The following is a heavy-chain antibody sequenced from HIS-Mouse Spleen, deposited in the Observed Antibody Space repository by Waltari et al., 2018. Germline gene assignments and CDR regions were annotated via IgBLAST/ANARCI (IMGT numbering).Heavy chain of an antibody. CDR1: GGSIRSSSYY. J-gene: IGHJ2*01. CDR2: IYYSGGT. D-gene: IGHD6-13*01. CDR3: AREIPYSSSWYDWYFDL. V-gene: IGHV4-39*07. Sequence: QLQLQESVPGLVKPSETLSLTCTVSGGSIRSSSYYWGWIRQPPGKGLEWLGSIYYSGGTYYNPSLKSRVTISVDTSKNQFSLKLSSVTAADTAVYYCAREIPYSSSWYDWYFDLWGRGTLVTVSS.